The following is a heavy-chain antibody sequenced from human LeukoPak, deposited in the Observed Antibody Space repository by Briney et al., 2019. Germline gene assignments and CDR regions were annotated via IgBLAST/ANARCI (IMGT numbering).Heavy chain of an antibody. J-gene: IGHJ3*01. CDR3: ARDLYYYGSGSYYDVFDV. Sequence: ASVKVSCKASGYTFSTYGISWVRQAPGQGLEWMGWISAYKGNTYYAQKLQGRVTMTTDTSMSTAYMELRSLRSDDTAIYYCARDLYYYGSGSYYDVFDVWGQGTMVTVSS. V-gene: IGHV1-18*01. CDR1: GYTFSTYG. CDR2: ISAYKGNT. D-gene: IGHD3-10*01.